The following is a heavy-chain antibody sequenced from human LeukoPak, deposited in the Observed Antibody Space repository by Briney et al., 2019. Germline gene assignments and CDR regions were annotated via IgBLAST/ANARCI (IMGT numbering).Heavy chain of an antibody. CDR2: ISSSSSYI. J-gene: IGHJ5*02. CDR1: GFTFSSYS. V-gene: IGHV3-21*01. CDR3: ARDGESAAAGRNWFDP. D-gene: IGHD6-13*01. Sequence: PGRSLRLSCAASGFTFSSYSMNWVRQAPGKGLEWVSSISSSSSYIYYADSVKGRFTISRDNAKNSLYLQMNSLRAEDTAVYYCARDGESAAAGRNWFDPWGQGTLVTVSS.